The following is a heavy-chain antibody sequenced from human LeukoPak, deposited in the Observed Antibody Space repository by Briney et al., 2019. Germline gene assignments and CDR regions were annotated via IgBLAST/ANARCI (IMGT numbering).Heavy chain of an antibody. CDR2: ISYDGSNK. Sequence: GGSLRLSCAASGFTFSSYAMHWVRRAPGKGLEWVAVISYDGSNKYYADSVKGRFTISRDNSKNTLYLQMNSLRAEDTAVYYCARDQRDFTTVTPEGGYWGQGTLVTVSS. V-gene: IGHV3-30-3*01. CDR1: GFTFSSYA. J-gene: IGHJ4*02. CDR3: ARDQRDFTTVTPEGGY. D-gene: IGHD4-4*01.